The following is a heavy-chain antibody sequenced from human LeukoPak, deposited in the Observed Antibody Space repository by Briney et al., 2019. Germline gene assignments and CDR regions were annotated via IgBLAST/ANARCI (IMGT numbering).Heavy chain of an antibody. D-gene: IGHD2-15*01. CDR2: IYTSGST. CDR3: ARSGRGYSARGYYYYYMDV. Sequence: SETLSLTCTVSGGSISSYYWSWIRQPPGKGLEWIGYIYTSGSTNYNPSLKSRVTISVDTSKNQFSLKLSSVTAADTAVYYCARSGRGYSARGYYYYYMDVWGKGTTVTVSS. V-gene: IGHV4-4*09. CDR1: GGSISSYY. J-gene: IGHJ6*03.